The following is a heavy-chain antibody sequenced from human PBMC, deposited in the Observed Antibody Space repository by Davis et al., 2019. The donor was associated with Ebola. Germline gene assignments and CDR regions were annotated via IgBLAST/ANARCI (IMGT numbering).Heavy chain of an antibody. Sequence: GESLKISCAASGFTFSTYGMHWVRQAPGKGLEWVAVISYDGSYQNTGDSVRGRFTISRDNAKNSLYLRMNSLRTEDTALYYCARVNAATGYSRFDLWGQGTLVTVSS. CDR3: ARVNAATGYSRFDL. V-gene: IGHV3-30*03. D-gene: IGHD3-9*01. CDR1: GFTFSTYG. CDR2: ISYDGSYQ. J-gene: IGHJ5*02.